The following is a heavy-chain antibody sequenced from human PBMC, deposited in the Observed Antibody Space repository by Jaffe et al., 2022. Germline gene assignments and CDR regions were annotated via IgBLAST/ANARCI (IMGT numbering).Heavy chain of an antibody. Sequence: QVQLQESGPGLVKPSETLSLTCAVSGYSISSGYYWGWIRQPPGKGLEWIGSIYHSGSTYYNPSLKSRVTISVDTSKNQFSLKLSSVTAADTAVYYCARDTPDYYDSSGYYSREDYWGQGTLVTVSS. CDR2: IYHSGST. V-gene: IGHV4-38-2*02. J-gene: IGHJ4*02. D-gene: IGHD3-22*01. CDR1: GYSISSGYY. CDR3: ARDTPDYYDSSGYYSREDY.